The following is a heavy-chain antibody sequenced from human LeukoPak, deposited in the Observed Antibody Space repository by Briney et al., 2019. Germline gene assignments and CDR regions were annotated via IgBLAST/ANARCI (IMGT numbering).Heavy chain of an antibody. CDR3: ARGGYCGGDCYFYY. J-gene: IGHJ4*02. Sequence: SETLSLTCTVSGYSISSGYYWGWIRQPPGKGLEWIGRIYTSGSTNYNPSLKSRVTMSVDTSKNQFSLKLSSVTAADTAVYYCARGGYCGGDCYFYYWGQGTLVTVSS. V-gene: IGHV4-38-2*02. D-gene: IGHD2-21*02. CDR2: IYTSGST. CDR1: GYSISSGYY.